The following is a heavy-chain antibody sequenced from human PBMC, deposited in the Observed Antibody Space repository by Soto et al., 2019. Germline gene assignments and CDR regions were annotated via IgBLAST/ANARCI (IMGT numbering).Heavy chain of an antibody. D-gene: IGHD3-22*01. CDR1: GYSFTSYW. V-gene: IGHV5-10-1*01. Sequence: GESLKISCKGSGYSFTSYWISWVRQMPGKGLEWMGRIDPSDSYTNYSPSFQGHVTISADKSISTAYLQWSSLKASDTAMYYCAIHPVTYYDSSGYYYVYWGQGTLVTVSS. CDR3: AIHPVTYYDSSGYYYVY. CDR2: IDPSDSYT. J-gene: IGHJ4*02.